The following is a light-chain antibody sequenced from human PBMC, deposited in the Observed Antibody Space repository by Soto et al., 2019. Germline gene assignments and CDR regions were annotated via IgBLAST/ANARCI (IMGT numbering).Light chain of an antibody. J-gene: IGKJ1*01. Sequence: EIVMTQSPATLSVSPGERATLSCRASQSVSSNLAWYQQKPGQAPRLLIYDASTRATGIPARFRGSGSGTDFTLTISSLQSEDFAVYYCQQYNNWPPMAFGQGTKVEIK. CDR3: QQYNNWPPMA. V-gene: IGKV3-15*01. CDR1: QSVSSN. CDR2: DAS.